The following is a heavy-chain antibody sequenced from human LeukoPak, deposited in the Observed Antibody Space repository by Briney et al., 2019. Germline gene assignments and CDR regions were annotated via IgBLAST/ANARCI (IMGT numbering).Heavy chain of an antibody. V-gene: IGHV1-18*01. CDR1: GYTFTSYG. Sequence: GASVKVSCKASGYTFTSYGISWVRQAPGQGLEWMGWISAYNGNTNYAQKLQGRVTMTRDTSTSTVYMELSSLRSEDTAVYYCARAGGGGSGSYSRNYYYYYGMDVWGQGTTVTVSS. J-gene: IGHJ6*02. CDR3: ARAGGGGSGSYSRNYYYYYGMDV. CDR2: ISAYNGNT. D-gene: IGHD3-10*01.